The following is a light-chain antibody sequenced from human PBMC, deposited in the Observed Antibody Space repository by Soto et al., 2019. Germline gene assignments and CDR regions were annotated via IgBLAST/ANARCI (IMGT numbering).Light chain of an antibody. CDR2: DVS. CDR1: SCDVGGYNY. V-gene: IGLV2-14*01. CDR3: RSYTSSSTYV. J-gene: IGLJ1*01. Sequence: QSVLTQPASVSGSPGQSITIACTGTSCDVGGYNYVSWYQQHPGKAPKLMIYDVSNRPSGVSNRFSGSKSGNTASLTISGLQAEDEADYYCRSYTSSSTYVFGTGTKVTVL.